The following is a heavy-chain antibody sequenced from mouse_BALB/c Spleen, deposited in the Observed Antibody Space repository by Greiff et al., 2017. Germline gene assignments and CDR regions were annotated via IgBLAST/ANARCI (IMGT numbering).Heavy chain of an antibody. V-gene: IGHV1-80*01. CDR3: ARTAYYRYDFDY. D-gene: IGHD2-14*01. CDR2: IYPGDGDT. CDR1: GYAFSSYW. Sequence: VMLVESGAELVRPGSSVKISCKASGYAFSSYWMHWVKQRPGQGLEWIGQIYPGDGDTNYNGKFKGKATLTADKSSSTAYMQLSSLTSEDSAVYFCARTAYYRYDFDYWGQGTTLTVSS. J-gene: IGHJ2*01.